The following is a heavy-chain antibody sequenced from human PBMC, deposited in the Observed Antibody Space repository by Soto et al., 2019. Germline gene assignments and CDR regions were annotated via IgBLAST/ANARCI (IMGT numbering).Heavy chain of an antibody. J-gene: IGHJ4*02. CDR2: IWYDGSNK. CDR1: GFTFSSYG. D-gene: IGHD6-6*01. V-gene: IGHV3-33*01. Sequence: TGGSLRLSCAASGFTFSSYGMHWVRQAPGKGLEWVAVIWYDGSNKYYADSVKGRFTISRDNSKNTLYLQMNSLRAEDTAVYYCLGYSSSAQSVYWGQGTLVTVSS. CDR3: LGYSSSAQSVY.